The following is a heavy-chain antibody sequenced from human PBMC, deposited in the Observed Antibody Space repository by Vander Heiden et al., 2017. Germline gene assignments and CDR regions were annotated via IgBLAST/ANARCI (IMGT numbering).Heavy chain of an antibody. D-gene: IGHD2-15*01. V-gene: IGHV3-9*01. CDR2: ISWNSGSI. CDR3: AKDMGLIVVVGMDV. J-gene: IGHJ6*02. Sequence: ISWNSGSIGYADSVKGRFTISRDNAKNSLYLQMNSLRAEDTALYYCAKDMGLIVVVGMDVWGQGTTVTVSS.